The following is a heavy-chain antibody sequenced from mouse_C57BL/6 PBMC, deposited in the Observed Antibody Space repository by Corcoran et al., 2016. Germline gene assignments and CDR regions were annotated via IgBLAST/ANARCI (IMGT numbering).Heavy chain of an antibody. J-gene: IGHJ2*01. D-gene: IGHD2-4*01. CDR3: ARGGDYDAFDY. CDR1: GYTFTSYG. Sequence: VQLQQSGPVLVKPGASVKMSCKASGYTFTSYGISWVKHRTGQGLEWIGEIYPRSGNTYYNEKFKGKATLTADKSSSTAYMELRSLTSEDSAVYFCARGGDYDAFDYWGQGTTLTVSS. V-gene: IGHV1-81*01. CDR2: IYPRSGNT.